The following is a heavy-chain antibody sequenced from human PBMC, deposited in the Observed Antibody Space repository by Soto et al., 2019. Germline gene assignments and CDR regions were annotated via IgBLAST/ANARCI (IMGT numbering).Heavy chain of an antibody. CDR3: VRDQRYCSGGSCYKYYYYYYMDV. CDR2: IWYDGSNK. J-gene: IGHJ6*03. D-gene: IGHD2-15*01. CDR1: GFTFSSYG. V-gene: IGHV3-33*01. Sequence: GGSLRLSCAASGFTFSSYGMHWVRQAPGKGLEWVAVIWYDGSNKYYADSVKGRFTISRDNSKNTLYLQMNSLRAEDTAVYYCVRDQRYCSGGSCYKYYYYYYMDVWGKGTTVTVSS.